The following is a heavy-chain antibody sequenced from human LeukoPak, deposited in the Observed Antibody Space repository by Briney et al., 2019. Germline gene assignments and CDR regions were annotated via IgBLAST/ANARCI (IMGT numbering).Heavy chain of an antibody. CDR3: ARGGTTIDY. D-gene: IGHD4-17*01. CDR2: ISSSVVTI. Sequence: PGGSLRLSCAASGFTFHIFEMNWVRQAPGKGLEWLSYISSSVVTIYYADSVKGRFTVSRDNAKNSLYLQMNSLRAEDTAVYYCARGGTTIDYWGQGTLLTVSS. V-gene: IGHV3-48*03. J-gene: IGHJ4*02. CDR1: GFTFHIFE.